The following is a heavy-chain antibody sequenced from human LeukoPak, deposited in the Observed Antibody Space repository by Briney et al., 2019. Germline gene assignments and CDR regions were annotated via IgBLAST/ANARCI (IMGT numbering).Heavy chain of an antibody. CDR3: ARGGSGYDFSDYYYYYYYMDV. Sequence: TLSLTCTVSGYSISSGYYWGWIRQPAGKGLEWIGRIYTSGSTNYNPSLKSRVTISVDTSKNQFSLKLSSVTAADTAVYYCARGGSGYDFSDYYYYYYYMDVWGKGTTVTVSS. CDR2: IYTSGST. V-gene: IGHV4-61*02. CDR1: GYSISSGYY. D-gene: IGHD5-12*01. J-gene: IGHJ6*03.